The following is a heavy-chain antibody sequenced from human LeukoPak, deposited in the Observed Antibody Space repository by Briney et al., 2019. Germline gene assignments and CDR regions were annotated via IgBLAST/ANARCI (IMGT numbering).Heavy chain of an antibody. Sequence: GGSLGLSCAASGFTFSSYGMHWVRQAPGKGLEWVAFIRYDGSNKYYADSVKGRFTISRDNSKNTLYLQMNSLRAEDTAVYYCAKDEDEYFQHWGQGTLVTVSS. CDR1: GFTFSSYG. V-gene: IGHV3-30*02. CDR3: AKDEDEYFQH. J-gene: IGHJ1*01. CDR2: IRYDGSNK.